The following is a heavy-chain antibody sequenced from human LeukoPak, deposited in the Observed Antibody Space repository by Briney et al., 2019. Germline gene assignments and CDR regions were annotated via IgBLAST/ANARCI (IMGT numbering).Heavy chain of an antibody. V-gene: IGHV3-53*01. CDR3: AREAVVGGWYYFAY. CDR1: GLTVSNNY. J-gene: IGHJ4*02. D-gene: IGHD6-19*01. Sequence: QAGGSLRLSCAASGLTVSNNYMSWVRRAPGKGLEWVSVIYTGGSTYYADSVKGRFTISRDNSKNTLYLQMNSLRAEDTAVYYCAREAVVGGWYYFAYWGQGTLVTVSS. CDR2: IYTGGST.